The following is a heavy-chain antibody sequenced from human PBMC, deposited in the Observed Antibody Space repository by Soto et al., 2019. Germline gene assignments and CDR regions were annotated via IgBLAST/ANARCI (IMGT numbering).Heavy chain of an antibody. CDR1: GFTFSNYG. CDR2: ISSDGSTK. J-gene: IGHJ4*02. CDR3: AKAPFIRGYYFDY. Sequence: QVRLVESGGGVVQPGRSLRLSCTASGFTFSNYGMHWVRQAPGKGLEWVAIISSDGSTKYYADSVKGRFTISRDNSKNALYLYMNSLRSEDTAVYYCAKAPFIRGYYFDYWGQGTLVTVSS. D-gene: IGHD3-22*01. V-gene: IGHV3-30*18.